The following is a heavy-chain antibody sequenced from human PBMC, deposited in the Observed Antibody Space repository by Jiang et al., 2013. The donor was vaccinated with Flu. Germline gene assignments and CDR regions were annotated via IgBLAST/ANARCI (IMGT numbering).Heavy chain of an antibody. CDR2: LWYDGTTE. V-gene: IGHV3-33*01. J-gene: IGHJ3*02. CDR1: GFTFRSCG. Sequence: QLLESGGSVVQPGTSLRLSCAVSGFTFRSCGLHWVRQTPGKGLEWVAVLWYDGTTEYYADSVRGRFTISRDNSENTLYLQMNSLRAEDTAVYYCARDVGDPRSPRNDAFDMWGQGTMVTVSS. CDR3: ARDVGDPRSPRNDAFDM. D-gene: IGHD3-16*01.